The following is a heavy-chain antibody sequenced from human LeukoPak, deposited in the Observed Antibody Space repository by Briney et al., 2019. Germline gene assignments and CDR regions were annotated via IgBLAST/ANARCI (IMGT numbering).Heavy chain of an antibody. V-gene: IGHV1-69*13. D-gene: IGHD2-2*01. CDR2: IIPIFGTA. CDR1: GGTFSSYA. J-gene: IGHJ3*02. Sequence: SVKVSRKASGGTFSSYAISWVRQAPGQGLEWMGGIIPIFGTANYAQKFQGRVTITADESTSTAYMELSSLRSEDTAVYYCARGVVVVPAAPYAFDIWGQGTMVTVSS. CDR3: ARGVVVVPAAPYAFDI.